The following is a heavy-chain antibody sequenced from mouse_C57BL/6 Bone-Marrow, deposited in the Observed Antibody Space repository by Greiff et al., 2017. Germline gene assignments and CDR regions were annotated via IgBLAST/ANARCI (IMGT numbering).Heavy chain of an antibody. CDR2: IWRGGST. V-gene: IGHV2-5*01. CDR1: GFSLTSYG. Sequence: VKLVESGPGLVQPSQSLSITCTVSGFSLTSYGVHWVRQSPGKGLEWLGVIWRGGSTDYNAAFMSRLSITKDNSKSQVFFKMNSLQADDTAIYYCAKKGNWDWYCDVWGTGTTVTVSS. D-gene: IGHD4-1*01. CDR3: AKKGNWDWYCDV. J-gene: IGHJ1*03.